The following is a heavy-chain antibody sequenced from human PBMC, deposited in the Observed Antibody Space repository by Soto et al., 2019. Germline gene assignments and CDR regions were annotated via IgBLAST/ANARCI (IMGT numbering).Heavy chain of an antibody. CDR1: GFTFSSYA. CDR3: AKPSAAGGAKGPFDY. Sequence: GGSLRLSCAASGFTFSSYAMSWVRQAPGKGLEWVSHISDSGGSTYYADSVKGRFTISRDNSKNTLHLQMNSLRADDTAIYYCAKPSAAGGAKGPFDYWGQGTQVTVSS. D-gene: IGHD6-13*01. J-gene: IGHJ4*02. V-gene: IGHV3-23*01. CDR2: ISDSGGST.